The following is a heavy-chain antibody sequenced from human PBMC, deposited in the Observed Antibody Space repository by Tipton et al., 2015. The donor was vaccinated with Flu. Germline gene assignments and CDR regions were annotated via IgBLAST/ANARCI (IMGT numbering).Heavy chain of an antibody. Sequence: QLVQSGAEVKKPGESLKISCKGSGYSFTSYWIGWVRQMPGKGLEWMGIIYPGDSDTRYSPSFQGQATISADKSISTAYLQWSGPNASGTAMYSCARCGGVCYRVGWYFDLGGRGTLVPVSS. D-gene: IGHD2-21*02. CDR2: IYPGDSDT. CDR1: GYSFTSYW. J-gene: IGHJ2*01. V-gene: IGHV5-51*01. CDR3: ARCGGVCYRVGWYFDL.